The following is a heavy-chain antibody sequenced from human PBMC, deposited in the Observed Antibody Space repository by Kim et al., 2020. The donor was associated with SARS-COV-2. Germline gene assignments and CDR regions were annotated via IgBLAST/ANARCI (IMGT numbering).Heavy chain of an antibody. J-gene: IGHJ4*02. V-gene: IGHV5-51*01. D-gene: IGHD2-15*01. CDR2: IYPGDSDT. CDR1: GYSFTSYW. CDR3: ARQDARVYCSGGSCYFDY. Sequence: GESLKISCKGSGYSFTSYWIGWVRQMPGKGLEWMGIIYPGDSDTRYSPSFQGQVTISADKSISTAYLQWSSLKASDTAMYYCARQDARVYCSGGSCYFDYWGQGTLVTVSS.